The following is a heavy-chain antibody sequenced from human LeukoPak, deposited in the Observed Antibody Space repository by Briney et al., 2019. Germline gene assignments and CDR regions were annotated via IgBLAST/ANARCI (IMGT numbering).Heavy chain of an antibody. CDR1: GGSISSSSYY. CDR3: LLIAAAGLPFDY. Sequence: SETLSLTCTVSGGSISSSSYYWGWIRQPPGKGLEWIGSIYYSGSTYYNPSLKSRVTISVDTSKNQFSLKLSPVTAADTAVYYCLLIAAAGLPFDYWGQGTLVTVSS. J-gene: IGHJ4*02. CDR2: IYYSGST. V-gene: IGHV4-39*01. D-gene: IGHD6-13*01.